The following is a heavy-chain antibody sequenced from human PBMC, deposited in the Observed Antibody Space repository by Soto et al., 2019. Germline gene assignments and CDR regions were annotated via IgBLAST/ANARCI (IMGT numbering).Heavy chain of an antibody. CDR1: GGTFSSYA. V-gene: IGHV1-69*13. CDR2: IIPIFGTA. Sequence: ASVKVSCKASGGTFSSYAISWVRQAPGQGLEWMGGIIPIFGTANYAQKFQGRVTITADGSTSTAYMELSSLRSEDTAVYYCARDRGHATSAFDIWGQGTMVAVSS. J-gene: IGHJ3*02. CDR3: ARDRGHATSAFDI. D-gene: IGHD2-15*01.